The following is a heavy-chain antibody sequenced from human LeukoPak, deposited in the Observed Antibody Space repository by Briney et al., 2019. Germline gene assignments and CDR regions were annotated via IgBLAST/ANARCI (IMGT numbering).Heavy chain of an antibody. CDR2: IDPNGRYT. Sequence: GGSLRLSCAASGFTFSNHYMHWVRPPPGEGLVLGSRIDPNGRYTSYADSVKGRFTISRDNAKNTLYLQMNTLGAEDTALYYCVRGSTDWNGMDVWGQGTTVTVSS. CDR3: VRGSTDWNGMDV. V-gene: IGHV3-74*01. D-gene: IGHD6-19*01. J-gene: IGHJ6*02. CDR1: GFTFSNHY.